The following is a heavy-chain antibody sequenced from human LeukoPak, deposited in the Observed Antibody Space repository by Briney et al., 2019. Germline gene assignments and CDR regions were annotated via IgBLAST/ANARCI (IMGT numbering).Heavy chain of an antibody. J-gene: IGHJ4*02. Sequence: PSETLSLTCTVSGGSISSSSYYWGWLRQPPGTGLEWIGSIYYSGSTYYNPSLKSRVTISVDTSKNQFSLKLSSVTAADTAVYYCARGPPGRRGYGHFDYWGQGTLVTVSS. D-gene: IGHD5-18*01. CDR3: ARGPPGRRGYGHFDY. CDR1: GGSISSSSYY. V-gene: IGHV4-39*07. CDR2: IYYSGST.